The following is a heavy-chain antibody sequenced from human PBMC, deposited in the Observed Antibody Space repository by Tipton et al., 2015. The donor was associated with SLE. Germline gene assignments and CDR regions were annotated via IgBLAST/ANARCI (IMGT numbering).Heavy chain of an antibody. D-gene: IGHD2-21*01. CDR2: SHQSGTT. V-gene: IGHV4-34*01. J-gene: IGHJ3*02. CDR1: GGSFSGYY. Sequence: TLSLTCAVYGGSFSGYYWSWIRQPPGKGLEWIGESHQSGTTNYHPSFKSRVTISVDTSKNQFSLKLSSVTAADTAVYYCAREAWGHAFDIWGQGTMVTVSS. CDR3: AREAWGHAFDI.